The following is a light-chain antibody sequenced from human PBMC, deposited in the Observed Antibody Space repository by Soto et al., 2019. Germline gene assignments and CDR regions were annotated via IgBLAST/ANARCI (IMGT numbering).Light chain of an antibody. Sequence: DIVLTQSPATLSLSPGERATLSCRASQSVSSYLAWYQQKPGQAPRLLIYDASSRATGIAARFSGSGSGTDFTLTISSLEPEDFAVYFCQPRSNWPVTFGQGTRVEIK. CDR3: QPRSNWPVT. CDR1: QSVSSY. CDR2: DAS. J-gene: IGKJ1*01. V-gene: IGKV3-11*01.